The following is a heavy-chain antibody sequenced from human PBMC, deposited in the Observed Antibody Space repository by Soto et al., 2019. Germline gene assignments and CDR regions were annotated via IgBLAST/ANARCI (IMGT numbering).Heavy chain of an antibody. J-gene: IGHJ4*02. D-gene: IGHD3-22*01. Sequence: GSLRLSCAASGFTFDDYAMHWVRQAPGKGLEWVSLISWDGGSTYYADSVKGRFTISRDNSKNSLYLQMNSLRAEDTALYYCAKDTQAETSDDSSGTLDYWGQGTLVTVSS. CDR3: AKDTQAETSDDSSGTLDY. CDR1: GFTFDDYA. V-gene: IGHV3-43D*04. CDR2: ISWDGGST.